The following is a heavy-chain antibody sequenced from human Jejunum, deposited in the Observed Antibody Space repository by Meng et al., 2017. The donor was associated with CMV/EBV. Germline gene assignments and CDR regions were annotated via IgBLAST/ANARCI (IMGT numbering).Heavy chain of an antibody. Sequence: SDFPFSSYNMNWVRQAPGKGLEWVSSITGGSSFIYYADSVKGRFTISRDNAKNSLVLQMNSLRAEDTAVYYCGREVPGGAVALDYWGQGALVTVSS. V-gene: IGHV3-21*01. D-gene: IGHD3-3*02. CDR2: ITGGSSFI. J-gene: IGHJ4*02. CDR3: GREVPGGAVALDY. CDR1: DFPFSSYN.